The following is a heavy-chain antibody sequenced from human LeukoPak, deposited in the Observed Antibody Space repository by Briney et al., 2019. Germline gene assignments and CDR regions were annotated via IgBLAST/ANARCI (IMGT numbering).Heavy chain of an antibody. CDR3: ARLPTVTFFDY. Sequence: SETLSLTCTVSGGSIRSSSYYWGWIRHPPGKGLEWIGSTYYSGSTYYNPSLKSPVTISVDTSKSQFSLKLSSVTAADTAVYYCARLPTVTFFDYWGQGTLVTVSS. V-gene: IGHV4-39*01. CDR1: GGSIRSSSYY. J-gene: IGHJ4*02. CDR2: TYYSGST. D-gene: IGHD4-17*01.